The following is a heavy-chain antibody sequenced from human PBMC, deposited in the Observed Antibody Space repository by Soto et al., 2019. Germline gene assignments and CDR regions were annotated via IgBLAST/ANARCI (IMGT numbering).Heavy chain of an antibody. D-gene: IGHD6-6*01. J-gene: IGHJ4*02. Sequence: XETLYVTCSVYGGCFSGYYWSWIRQPPGKGLEWIGEINHSGSTNYNPSLKSRVTISVDTSKNQFSLKLSSVTAADTAVYYCARGRYSSSRDYWGQGSLVTVTS. CDR1: GGCFSGYY. CDR3: ARGRYSSSRDY. V-gene: IGHV4-34*01. CDR2: INHSGST.